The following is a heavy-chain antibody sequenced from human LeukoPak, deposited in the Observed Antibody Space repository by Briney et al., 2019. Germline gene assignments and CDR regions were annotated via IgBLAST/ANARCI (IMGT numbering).Heavy chain of an antibody. CDR1: GFTFSSYG. J-gene: IGHJ4*02. V-gene: IGHV3-30*02. CDR3: ARDSGYDFDY. CDR2: IRYDGSNK. Sequence: GGSLRLSCAASGFTFSSYGMHWVRQAPGKGLEWVAFIRYDGSNKYYADSVKGRFTISRDNAKNSLYLQMNSLRAEDTAVYYCARDSGYDFDYWGQGTLVTVSS. D-gene: IGHD5-12*01.